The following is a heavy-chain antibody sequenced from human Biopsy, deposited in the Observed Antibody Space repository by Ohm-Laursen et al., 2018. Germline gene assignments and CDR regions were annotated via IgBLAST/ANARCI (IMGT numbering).Heavy chain of an antibody. Sequence: SLRLSCAASGFTFDDYAMHWVRHVPGKGLEWVSGISWNSDDIGYADSVKGRFTISRDNSKNTLYLQMNSLRAEDTAVFYCVKDRGAAGTDYYYGMDVWGQGTTVTVSS. CDR3: VKDRGAAGTDYYYGMDV. CDR1: GFTFDDYA. V-gene: IGHV3-9*01. D-gene: IGHD6-13*01. J-gene: IGHJ6*02. CDR2: ISWNSDDI.